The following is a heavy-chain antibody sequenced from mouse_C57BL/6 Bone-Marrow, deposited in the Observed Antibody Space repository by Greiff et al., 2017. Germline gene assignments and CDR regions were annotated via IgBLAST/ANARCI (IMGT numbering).Heavy chain of an antibody. Sequence: QLQQPGTELVKPGASVKLSCKASGYTFTSYWMHWVKPRPGHGLEWIGNIIPSNGGTNSHETFKSKATLTVDKSASTANMQLSSLATEDSAVYYCASPDYWGQGTTLTVSS. CDR3: ASPDY. CDR2: IIPSNGGT. CDR1: GYTFTSYW. J-gene: IGHJ2*01. V-gene: IGHV1-53*01.